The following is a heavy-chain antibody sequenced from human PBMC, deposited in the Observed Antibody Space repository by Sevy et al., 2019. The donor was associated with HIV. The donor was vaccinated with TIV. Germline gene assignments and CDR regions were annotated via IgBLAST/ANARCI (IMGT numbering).Heavy chain of an antibody. CDR1: GFTFSSYG. Sequence: GGSLRLSCAASGFTFSSYGMHWVRQAPGKGLEWVSYIGSSGRPIYYADSVKGRFTISRGNAKNSLYLQMNSLRAEDTAVYYCARVSVDTNFYGMDVWGQGTTVTVSS. CDR3: ARVSVDTNFYGMDV. V-gene: IGHV3-48*04. J-gene: IGHJ6*02. D-gene: IGHD5-18*01. CDR2: IGSSGRPI.